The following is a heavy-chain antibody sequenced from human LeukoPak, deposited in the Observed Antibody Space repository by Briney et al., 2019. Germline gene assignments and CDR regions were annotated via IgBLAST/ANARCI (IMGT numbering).Heavy chain of an antibody. CDR2: INHSGST. V-gene: IGHV4-34*01. J-gene: IGHJ4*02. Sequence: KPSETLSLTCAVYGGSFSGYYWSWIRQPPGKGLEWIGEINHSGSTNYNPSLKSRVTISVDTSKNQFSLKLSSVTAADTAVCYCARGPLLIQWEQREFDYWGQGTLVTVSS. D-gene: IGHD1-26*01. CDR3: ARGPLLIQWEQREFDY. CDR1: GGSFSGYY.